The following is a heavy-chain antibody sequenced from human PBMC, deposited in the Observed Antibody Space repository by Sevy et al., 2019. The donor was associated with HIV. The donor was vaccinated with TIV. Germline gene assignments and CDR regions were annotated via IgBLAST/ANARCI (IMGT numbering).Heavy chain of an antibody. CDR2: ISSNGGST. CDR3: AGALYDSSGSFDALDI. Sequence: GGSLRLSCSASGFTFSSYAMHWVRQAPGKGLEYVSAISSNGGSTYYADSVKGRFTISRDNSKDTVYLQLSSLRADDTAVYYCAGALYDSSGSFDALDIWGQGTMVTVSS. CDR1: GFTFSSYA. V-gene: IGHV3-64*04. D-gene: IGHD3-22*01. J-gene: IGHJ3*02.